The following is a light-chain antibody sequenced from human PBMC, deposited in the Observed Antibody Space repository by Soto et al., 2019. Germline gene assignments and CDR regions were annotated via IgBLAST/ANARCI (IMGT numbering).Light chain of an antibody. Sequence: EIVLTQSPGTLSLSPGERATLSCRASQSVSSRYLGWNQQKPGQAPRLLIYGASSRATGIPDRFSGSGSGTDFTLTISRLEPEDFAVYYCQQYGSSLITFGQGTRLEIK. CDR1: QSVSSRY. CDR3: QQYGSSLIT. CDR2: GAS. V-gene: IGKV3-20*01. J-gene: IGKJ5*01.